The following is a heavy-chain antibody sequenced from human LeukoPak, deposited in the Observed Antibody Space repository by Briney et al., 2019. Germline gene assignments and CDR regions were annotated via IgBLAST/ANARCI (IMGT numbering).Heavy chain of an antibody. CDR2: MNPNSGNT. Sequence: ASVKVSCKASGYTFTSYDINWVGQATGQGLEWMGWMNPNSGNTGYAQKFQGRVTMTRNTSISTAYMELSNLRSEDTAVYYCARGYDSSGYWAYWGQGTLVTVSS. V-gene: IGHV1-8*01. CDR3: ARGYDSSGYWAY. D-gene: IGHD3-22*01. J-gene: IGHJ4*02. CDR1: GYTFTSYD.